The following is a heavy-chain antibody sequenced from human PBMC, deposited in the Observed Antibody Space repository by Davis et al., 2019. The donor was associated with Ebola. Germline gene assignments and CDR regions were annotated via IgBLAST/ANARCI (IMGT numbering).Heavy chain of an antibody. CDR3: ARRETGVVTPFDY. Sequence: PSETLSLTCTVSGGSISSSSYYWGWIRQPPGKGLEWIGSIYYSGSTYYNPSLKSRVTISVDTSKNQFSLKLSSVTAADTAVYYCARRETGVVTPFDYWGQGTLVTVSS. J-gene: IGHJ4*02. V-gene: IGHV4-39*01. CDR1: GGSISSSSYY. D-gene: IGHD4-23*01. CDR2: IYYSGST.